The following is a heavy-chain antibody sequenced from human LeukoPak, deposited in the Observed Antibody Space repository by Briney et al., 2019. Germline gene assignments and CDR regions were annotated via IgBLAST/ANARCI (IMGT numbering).Heavy chain of an antibody. CDR2: IYYSGST. J-gene: IGHJ4*02. CDR1: GGSFSSYY. Sequence: SETLSLTCAVYGGSFSSYYWGWIRQPPGKGLEWIGSIYYSGSTYYNPSLKSRVTISVDTSKSQFSLKLSSVTAADTAVYYCARQLGYCSSTSCYADKVDYWGQGNLVTVSS. V-gene: IGHV4-39*01. CDR3: ARQLGYCSSTSCYADKVDY. D-gene: IGHD2-2*01.